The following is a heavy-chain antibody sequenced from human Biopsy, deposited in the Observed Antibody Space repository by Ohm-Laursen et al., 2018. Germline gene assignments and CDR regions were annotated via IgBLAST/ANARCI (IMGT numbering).Heavy chain of an antibody. CDR3: ARGYAGLYEAFDF. CDR2: IYNDVST. V-gene: IGHV4-59*01. D-gene: IGHD5-18*01. J-gene: IGHJ3*01. Sequence: GTLSLTCTVSGGSIKSYYWSWIRQPPGKGLEWIGNIYNDVSTKYNPSLRSRVTISADKSANQFSLKLRSVTAADTAVYYCARGYAGLYEAFDFWGQGTVVTVAS. CDR1: GGSIKSYY.